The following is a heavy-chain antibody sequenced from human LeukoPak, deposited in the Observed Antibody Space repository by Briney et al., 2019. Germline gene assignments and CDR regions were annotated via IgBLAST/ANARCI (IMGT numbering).Heavy chain of an antibody. J-gene: IGHJ6*02. Sequence: GRSLRLFCAASGFTFSSYGMHWVRQAPGKGLEWVAVIWYDGSNKYYADSVKGRFTISRDNSKNTLYLQMNSLRAEDTAVYYCARGTAGCSSTSCYYYYGMDVWGQGTTVTVSS. V-gene: IGHV3-33*01. CDR2: IWYDGSNK. CDR3: ARGTAGCSSTSCYYYYGMDV. CDR1: GFTFSSYG. D-gene: IGHD2-2*01.